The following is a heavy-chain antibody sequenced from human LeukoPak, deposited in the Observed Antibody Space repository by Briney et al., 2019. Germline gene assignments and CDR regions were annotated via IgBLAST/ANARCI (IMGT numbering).Heavy chain of an antibody. CDR3: ARVLAAWYMDV. D-gene: IGHD6-13*01. J-gene: IGHJ6*03. Sequence: GGSLRLSCAASGFTFSSYGMHWVRQAPGKGLEWVAVISYDGSNKYYADSVKGRFTISRDNSKNTLYLQMNSLRAEDTAVYFCARVLAAWYMDVWGKGTTVTVSS. CDR1: GFTFSSYG. V-gene: IGHV3-30*03. CDR2: ISYDGSNK.